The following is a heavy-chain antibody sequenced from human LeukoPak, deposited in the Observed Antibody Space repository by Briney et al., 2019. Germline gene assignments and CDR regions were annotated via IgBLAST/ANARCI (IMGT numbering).Heavy chain of an antibody. D-gene: IGHD3-22*01. J-gene: IGHJ4*02. CDR2: IKQDGSEK. CDR3: ARPYDSSGYPFDY. V-gene: IGHV3-7*01. CDR1: GFTFSSYW. Sequence: GGSLRLSCAASGFTFSSYWMSWVRQAPGKGLEWVANIKQDGSEKYYVDSVKGRFTISRDNAKNSLCLQMDSLRAEDTAVYYCARPYDSSGYPFDYWGQGTLVTVSS.